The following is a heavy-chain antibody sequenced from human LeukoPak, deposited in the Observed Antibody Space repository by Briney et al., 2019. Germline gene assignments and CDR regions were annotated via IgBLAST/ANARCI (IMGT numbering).Heavy chain of an antibody. CDR2: IYYSGKT. D-gene: IGHD2-15*01. CDR1: GGSISSSSYY. V-gene: IGHV4-39*01. CDR3: APQQGRSLVNYFDY. Sequence: SETLSLTCTVSGGSISSSSYYWGWIRQPPGKGLEWIGSIYYSGKTYYNPSLKSRVTISVDTSKNQFSLKLSSVTASDTAVCYCAPQQGRSLVNYFDYWGQGTLVTVSS. J-gene: IGHJ4*02.